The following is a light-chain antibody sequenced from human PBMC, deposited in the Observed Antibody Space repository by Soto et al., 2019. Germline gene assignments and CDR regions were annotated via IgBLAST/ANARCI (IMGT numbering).Light chain of an antibody. J-gene: IGKJ2*01. CDR2: GAS. V-gene: IGKV3-15*01. CDR3: EQYNNWPHT. CDR1: QSVSSN. Sequence: EIVMTQSPATLSVSPGERATLSCRASQSVSSNLAWYHQKPGQAPRPLIYGASTRATDIPARFSGSESGTEFTLTISSLQSEDFAVYYCEQYNNWPHTFGQGTKLEIK.